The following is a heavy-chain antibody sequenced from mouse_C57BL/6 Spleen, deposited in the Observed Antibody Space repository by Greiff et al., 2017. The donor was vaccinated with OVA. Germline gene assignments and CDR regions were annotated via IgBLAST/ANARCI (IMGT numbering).Heavy chain of an antibody. Sequence: QVQLQQPGAELVMPGASVKLSCKASGYTFTSYWMHWVKQRPGQGLEWIGEIDPSDSYTNYNQKFKGKSTLTVDKSSSTAYMQLSSLTSEDSAVYYCARTDSNWAVDYWGQGTSVTVSS. V-gene: IGHV1-69*01. CDR2: IDPSDSYT. CDR3: ARTDSNWAVDY. CDR1: GYTFTSYW. D-gene: IGHD2-5*01. J-gene: IGHJ4*01.